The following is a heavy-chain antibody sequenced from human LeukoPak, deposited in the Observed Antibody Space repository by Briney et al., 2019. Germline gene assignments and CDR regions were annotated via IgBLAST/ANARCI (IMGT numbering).Heavy chain of an antibody. D-gene: IGHD5-24*01. J-gene: IGHJ4*02. V-gene: IGHV4-39*07. CDR3: ARDRRRDGYYFDY. CDR2: VYYSGST. CDR1: GGSISSYY. Sequence: SETLSLTCTVSGGSISSYYWSWIRQPPGKGLEWIGSVYYSGSTSYSPSLKSRVTISVDTSKNQFSLQLSSVTAADTALYYCARDRRRDGYYFDYWGQGTLVTVSS.